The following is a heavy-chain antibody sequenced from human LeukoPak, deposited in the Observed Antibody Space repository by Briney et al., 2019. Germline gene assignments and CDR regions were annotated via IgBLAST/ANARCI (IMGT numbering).Heavy chain of an antibody. CDR3: AGGQRRLQDY. CDR1: GGSFSGYY. J-gene: IGHJ4*02. V-gene: IGHV4-34*01. Sequence: PSETLSLTCAVYGGSFSGYYWSWIRQPPGKGLEWIGEINHSGSTNYNPSLKSRVTIPLDTSKSQISLKLSSVTAADTAVYYCAGGQRRLQDYWGQGTLVTVSS. CDR2: INHSGST.